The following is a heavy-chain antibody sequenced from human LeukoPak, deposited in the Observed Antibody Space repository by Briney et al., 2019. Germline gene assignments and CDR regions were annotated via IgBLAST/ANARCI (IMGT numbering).Heavy chain of an antibody. CDR3: ARRKWAYYPRYYFDY. J-gene: IGHJ4*02. D-gene: IGHD2-21*01. Sequence: KASETLSLTCAVYGGSFGGYYWSWIRQPPGRGLGWLGEINHSGSTNYNPSLKSRVTISVDTSKNQFSLKLSSVTAADTAVYYCARRKWAYYPRYYFDYWGQGTLVTVSS. V-gene: IGHV4-34*01. CDR2: INHSGST. CDR1: GGSFGGYY.